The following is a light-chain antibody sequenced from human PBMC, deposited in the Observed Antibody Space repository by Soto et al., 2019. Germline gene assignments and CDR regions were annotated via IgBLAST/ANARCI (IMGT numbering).Light chain of an antibody. CDR1: TTDVGSHNF. Sequence: QSALTQPASMSGSPGQSITISGTGTTTDVGSHNFVSWYQQHPGKAPKLIIYEVSKRPSGVSNRFSGSKSGSTASLTISGLQAEAEADYYCCSYVGSISFGGGTKLTVL. CDR3: CSYVGSIS. J-gene: IGLJ2*01. CDR2: EVS. V-gene: IGLV2-23*02.